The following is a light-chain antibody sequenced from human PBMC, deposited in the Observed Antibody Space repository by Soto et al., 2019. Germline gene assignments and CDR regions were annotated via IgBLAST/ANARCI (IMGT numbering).Light chain of an antibody. CDR3: QHYNNGPR. CDR1: QPISTN. V-gene: IGKV3-15*01. J-gene: IGKJ1*01. CDR2: AAF. Sequence: EVVMAQSPAILSVSPGERATLSCRASQPISTNLAWYQQKPGQAPRLLIYAAFTRATGVPARFSGSGSGTEFTLTISSLQSEDFAVYYCQHYNNGPRFGQGTKVDNK.